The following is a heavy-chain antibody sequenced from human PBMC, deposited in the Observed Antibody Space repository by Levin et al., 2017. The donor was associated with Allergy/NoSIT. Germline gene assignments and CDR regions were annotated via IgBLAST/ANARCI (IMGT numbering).Heavy chain of an antibody. J-gene: IGHJ6*02. Sequence: GGSLRLSCAASGFTFNTYEMNWVRQAPGKGLEWVSFITYSGSSLGYADSVKGRFTISRDNAKNSLYLQMDSLRAEDTAVYYCARGRKVGAARTSYYGMDVWGQGTTVTVSS. CDR1: GFTFNTYE. D-gene: IGHD1-26*01. CDR3: ARGRKVGAARTSYYGMDV. V-gene: IGHV3-48*03. CDR2: ITYSGSSL.